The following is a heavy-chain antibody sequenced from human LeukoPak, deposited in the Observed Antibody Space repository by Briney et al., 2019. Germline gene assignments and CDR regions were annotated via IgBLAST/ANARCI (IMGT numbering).Heavy chain of an antibody. CDR1: GCSLSSYY. V-gene: IGHV4-59*01. J-gene: IGHJ4*02. CDR2: INYSGST. D-gene: IGHD5-12*01. CDR3: AREGRQGYVYFDH. Sequence: SETLSLTRTVSGCSLSSYYWSWIRQPPGKGLEWIGYINYSGSTNYNPSLKSRVTMSVDTSKNQFSLKLSSVTAADTAMYYCAREGRQGYVYFDHWGQGSLVTVSS.